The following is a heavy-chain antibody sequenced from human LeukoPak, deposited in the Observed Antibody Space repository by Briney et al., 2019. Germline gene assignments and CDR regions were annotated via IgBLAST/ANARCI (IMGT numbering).Heavy chain of an antibody. V-gene: IGHV3-23*01. J-gene: IGHJ4*02. D-gene: IGHD3-9*01. CDR1: GFNFSNYA. Sequence: PGGSLRHSCAASGFNFSNYAMSWARQAPGKGLEWVSAILGSGGSTYSAASVKGRLTVSIANSKSILYWQMNSRRAEDTALYYCAKWGEYDVLAGYYVPDYWGQGTLVTVSS. CDR2: ILGSGGST. CDR3: AKWGEYDVLAGYYVPDY.